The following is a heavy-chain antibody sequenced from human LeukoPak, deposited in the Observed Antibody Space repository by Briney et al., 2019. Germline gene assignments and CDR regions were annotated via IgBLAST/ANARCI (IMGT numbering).Heavy chain of an antibody. D-gene: IGHD3-16*02. V-gene: IGHV4-34*01. CDR1: GGSFSGYY. CDR3: ARGFLYDYVWGSYRYYYLDY. Sequence: PSETLSLTCAVYGGSFSGYYWSWIRQPPGKGLEWIGEINHSGSTNYNPSLKSRVTISVDTSKNQFSLKLSSVTAADTAVYYCARGFLYDYVWGSYRYYYLDYWGQGTVVTVSS. CDR2: INHSGST. J-gene: IGHJ4*02.